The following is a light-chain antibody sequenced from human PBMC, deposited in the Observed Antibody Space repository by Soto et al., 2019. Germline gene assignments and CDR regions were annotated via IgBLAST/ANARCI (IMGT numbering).Light chain of an antibody. Sequence: IQMTQSPSSLSASLGDRVTITCRASQAIGTDLGWYQQRPGKAPKRLIYAASSLQSGAPPNFSGSGSGTEFTLTISSLQPDDFATNYCQQCSSYSTFGQGTRLDIK. CDR1: QAIGTD. V-gene: IGKV1-17*01. CDR3: QQCSSYST. J-gene: IGKJ5*01. CDR2: AAS.